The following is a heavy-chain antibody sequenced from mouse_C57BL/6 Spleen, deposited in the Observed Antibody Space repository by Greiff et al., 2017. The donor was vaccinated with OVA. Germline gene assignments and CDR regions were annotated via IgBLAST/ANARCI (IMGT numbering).Heavy chain of an antibody. D-gene: IGHD1-1*01. V-gene: IGHV1-53*01. Sequence: VQLQQPGTELVKPGASVKLSCKASGYTFTSYWMHWVKQRPGQGLEWIGNINPSNGGTNYNEKFKSKATLTVDKSSSTAYMQLSSLTSEDSTVYYCASAFYYYGSSPYYDDWGQGTTLTVAS. CDR3: ASAFYYYGSSPYYDD. CDR2: INPSNGGT. J-gene: IGHJ2*01. CDR1: GYTFTSYW.